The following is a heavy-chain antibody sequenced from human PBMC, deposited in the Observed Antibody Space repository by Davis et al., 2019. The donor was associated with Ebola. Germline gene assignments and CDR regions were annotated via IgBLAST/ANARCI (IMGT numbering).Heavy chain of an antibody. V-gene: IGHV4-39*01. D-gene: IGHD2-21*01. J-gene: IGHJ5*02. CDR1: GDSFSSSSFH. CDR2: IYYTGKT. Sequence: MPSETLSLTCTVSGDSFSSSSFHRACIRQPPGKGLEWTGAIYYTGKTSYSPSLKSRVVISIDTSTNQFSLELTSVTAADTAMYYCARGRLIGPRVETWGQGILVAVSS. CDR3: ARGRLIGPRVET.